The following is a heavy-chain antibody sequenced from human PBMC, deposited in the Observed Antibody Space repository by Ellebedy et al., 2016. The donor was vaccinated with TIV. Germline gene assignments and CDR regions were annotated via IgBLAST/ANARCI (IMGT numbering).Heavy chain of an antibody. CDR3: ASGPYGDYVVHPFDY. Sequence: GESLKISCKGSGYSFTSYWIGWVRQMPGKGLEWMGIIYPGDSDTRYRPSFQGQVTISADKSISTAYLQWSSLKASDTAMYYCASGPYGDYVVHPFDYWGQGTLVTVSS. CDR1: GYSFTSYW. J-gene: IGHJ4*02. CDR2: IYPGDSDT. V-gene: IGHV5-51*01. D-gene: IGHD4-17*01.